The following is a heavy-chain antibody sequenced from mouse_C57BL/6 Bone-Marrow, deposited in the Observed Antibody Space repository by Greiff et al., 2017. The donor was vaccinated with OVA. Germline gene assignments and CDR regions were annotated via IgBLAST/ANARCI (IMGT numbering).Heavy chain of an antibody. CDR2: ISYDGSN. CDR3: AREDYYGRKGCFDWYFDV. J-gene: IGHJ1*03. CDR1: GYSITSGYY. D-gene: IGHD1-1*01. V-gene: IGHV3-6*01. Sequence: EVQLQQSGPGLVKPSQSLSLTCSVTGYSITSGYYWNWIRQFPGNKLEWMGYISYDGSNNYNPSLKNRISITRDTSKNQFFLKLNSVTTEDTATYYCAREDYYGRKGCFDWYFDVWGTGTTVTVSS.